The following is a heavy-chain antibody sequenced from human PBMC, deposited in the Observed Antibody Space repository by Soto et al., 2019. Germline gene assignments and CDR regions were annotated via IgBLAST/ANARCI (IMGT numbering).Heavy chain of an antibody. CDR1: GYTFTSYY. V-gene: IGHV1-46*01. CDR2: INPSGGST. Sequence: ASVKVSCKASGYTFTSYYMHWVRQAPGQGLEWMGIINPSGGSTSYAQKFQGRVTMTRDTPTSTVYMELSSLRSEDTAVYYCARDQGPVEMATAAPFDYWGQGTLVTVSS. J-gene: IGHJ4*02. D-gene: IGHD5-12*01. CDR3: ARDQGPVEMATAAPFDY.